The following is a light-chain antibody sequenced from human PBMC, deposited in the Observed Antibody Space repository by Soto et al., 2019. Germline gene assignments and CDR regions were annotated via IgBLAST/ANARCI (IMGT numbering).Light chain of an antibody. J-gene: IGKJ5*01. V-gene: IGKV3-11*01. CDR1: QSISRY. CDR2: DAS. CDR3: QQRTNWVT. Sequence: PGTLSLSPGERATLSCRASQSISRYLAWYQQKPGQAPRLLIFDASNRATGIPARFSGSGSGTDFTLTISSLESEDFAVYYCQQRTNWVTFGQGTRLEI.